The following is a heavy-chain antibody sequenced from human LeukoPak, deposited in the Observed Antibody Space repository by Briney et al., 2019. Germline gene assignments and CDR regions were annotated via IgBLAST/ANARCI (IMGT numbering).Heavy chain of an antibody. J-gene: IGHJ4*02. CDR1: GFTFSSYG. CDR3: AREYDSSERGFDY. V-gene: IGHV3-33*01. D-gene: IGHD3-22*01. CDR2: ICCDGSNK. Sequence: PGRSLRLSCAASGFTFSSYGMHWVRQAPGKGLEWVAVICCDGSNKYYADSVKGRFTISRDNSKNTLYLQMNSLRAEDTAVYYCAREYDSSERGFDYWGQGTLVTVS.